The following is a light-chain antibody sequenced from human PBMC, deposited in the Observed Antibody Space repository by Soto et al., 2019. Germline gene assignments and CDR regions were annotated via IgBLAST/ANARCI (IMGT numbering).Light chain of an antibody. CDR1: QSVSNNY. V-gene: IGKV3-20*01. CDR2: GAS. Sequence: EIVSTQSPGTLSLSPGERATLSRRASQSVSNNYLAWYQQKPGQAPRLVIYGASSRGTGIPDRFSASGSGTDFTLTISRLEPEDFAVYYCQQYISSPLTFGQGTKVEIK. J-gene: IGKJ1*01. CDR3: QQYISSPLT.